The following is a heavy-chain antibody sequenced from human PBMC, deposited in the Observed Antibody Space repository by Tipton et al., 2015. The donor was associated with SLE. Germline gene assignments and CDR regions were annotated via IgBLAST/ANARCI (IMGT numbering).Heavy chain of an antibody. Sequence: QSGAEVKKPGSSVKVSCKASGGTFSSYAISWVRQAPGQGLEWMGRIIPIFGTANYAQKFQGRVMITADESTSTAYMELSSLRSEDTAVYYCARAVVPAAIRYYYGMDVWGQGTTVTVSS. CDR2: IIPIFGTA. CDR1: GGTFSSYA. J-gene: IGHJ6*02. CDR3: ARAVVPAAIRYYYGMDV. V-gene: IGHV1-69*15. D-gene: IGHD2-2*02.